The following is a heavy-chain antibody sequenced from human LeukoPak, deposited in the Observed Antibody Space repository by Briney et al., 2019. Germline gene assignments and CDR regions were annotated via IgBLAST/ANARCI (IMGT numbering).Heavy chain of an antibody. D-gene: IGHD1-26*01. J-gene: IGHJ4*02. CDR3: ARVIMLGATPYFDY. Sequence: PSETLSLTCTVSGGSISSSYWSWVRQPAGKGLEWIGRSYTSGSTSYNPPLTSRVTMSGATSKKQFSLTLSGVSSAVTAVYYCARVIMLGATPYFDYWGQGTLVTVSS. V-gene: IGHV4-4*07. CDR1: GGSISSSY. CDR2: SYTSGST.